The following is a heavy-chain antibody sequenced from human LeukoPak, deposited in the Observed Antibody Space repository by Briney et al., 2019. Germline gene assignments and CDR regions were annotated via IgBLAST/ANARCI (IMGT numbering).Heavy chain of an antibody. CDR3: AKDRWSDRDIVIVPAANPVVY. Sequence: GGSLRLSCAASGFTFSSYAMSWVRQAPGKGLEWVSTISGSGSNTFYADSVKGRFTISRDNSKNTLYLQMNSLRAEDTAVYYCAKDRWSDRDIVIVPAANPVVYWGQGTLVTVSS. CDR1: GFTFSSYA. J-gene: IGHJ4*02. CDR2: ISGSGSNT. D-gene: IGHD2-2*01. V-gene: IGHV3-23*01.